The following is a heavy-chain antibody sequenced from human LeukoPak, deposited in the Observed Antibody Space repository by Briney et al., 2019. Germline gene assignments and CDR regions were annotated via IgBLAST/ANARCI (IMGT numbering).Heavy chain of an antibody. D-gene: IGHD4-11*01. CDR1: GGSISSYY. J-gene: IGHJ6*03. CDR3: ARGRVSSSTWYSTYYYYFYMDV. Sequence: SETLSLTCTVSGGSISSYYWSWIRQPPGKGLEWIGYVDHTGSTKFNPSLNGRVSISRDTSKNLFSLRLRSVTAADTAVYFCARGRVSSSTWYSTYYYYFYMDVWGKGTTVTVSS. V-gene: IGHV4-59*01. CDR2: VDHTGST.